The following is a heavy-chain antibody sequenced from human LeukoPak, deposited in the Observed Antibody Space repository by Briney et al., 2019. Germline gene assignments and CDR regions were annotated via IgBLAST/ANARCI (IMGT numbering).Heavy chain of an antibody. CDR3: ARTTSGCIDY. Sequence: GRSLTPSWAASGFTLSSYWIHCVSQAPGKGLVWVSHINSDGSSATYADSVKGRLTISRDNAKNTLYLQMNSLRGEDTAVYYCARTTSGCIDYWGQGTLVTVSS. J-gene: IGHJ4*02. CDR2: INSDGSSA. D-gene: IGHD6-19*01. V-gene: IGHV3-74*01. CDR1: GFTLSSYW.